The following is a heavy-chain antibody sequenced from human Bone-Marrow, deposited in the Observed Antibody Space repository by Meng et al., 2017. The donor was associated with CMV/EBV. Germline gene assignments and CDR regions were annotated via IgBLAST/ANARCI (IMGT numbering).Heavy chain of an antibody. D-gene: IGHD1/OR15-1a*01. CDR3: ARGGREGTGDF. Sequence: GESLKISCAASGFTFSTYSMNWVRQAPGKGLEWVSSISSSSSYIYYADSVKGRFTISRDNAKNSLYLQMNSLRAEDTAVYYCARGGREGTGDFWGQGTLVTGSS. V-gene: IGHV3-21*01. J-gene: IGHJ4*02. CDR1: GFTFSTYS. CDR2: ISSSSSYI.